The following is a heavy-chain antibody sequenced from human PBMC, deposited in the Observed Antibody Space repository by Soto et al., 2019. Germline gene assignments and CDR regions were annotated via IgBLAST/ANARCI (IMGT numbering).Heavy chain of an antibody. D-gene: IGHD3-16*01. CDR3: AREAPLIDGGLDMDV. Sequence: QVQLVESGGGVVQPGRSLRLSCAASGFTFSNYGMHWVRQAPGKGLEWVTVISYDGRDKFYADSVKGRFTISRDNSYDALFLEMNRLSREDTAVNYCAREAPLIDGGLDMDVWGRGATVTVSS. CDR2: ISYDGRDK. V-gene: IGHV3-30*03. CDR1: GFTFSNYG. J-gene: IGHJ6*02.